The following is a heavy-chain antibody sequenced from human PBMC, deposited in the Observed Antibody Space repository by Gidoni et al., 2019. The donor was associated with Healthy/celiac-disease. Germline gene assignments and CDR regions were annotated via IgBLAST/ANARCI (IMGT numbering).Heavy chain of an antibody. Sequence: QVQLVESGGGVVQPGGSLRLSCAASGFTFSSYGMPWVRQAPGKGLEWVAFIRYDGSNKYYADSVKGRFTISRDNSKNTLYLQMNSLRAEDTAVYYCAKGDKAYSSSSSGGLWGFDYWGQGTLVTVSS. J-gene: IGHJ4*02. V-gene: IGHV3-30*02. CDR3: AKGDKAYSSSSSGGLWGFDY. D-gene: IGHD6-6*01. CDR1: GFTFSSYG. CDR2: IRYDGSNK.